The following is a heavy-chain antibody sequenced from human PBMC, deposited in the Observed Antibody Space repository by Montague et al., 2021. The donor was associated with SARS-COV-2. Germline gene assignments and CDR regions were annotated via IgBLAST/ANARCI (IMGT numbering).Heavy chain of an antibody. V-gene: IGHV3-21*01. CDR3: ARDGDYYDSSGILDY. CDR2: ISSSSSYI. D-gene: IGHD3-22*01. Sequence: LSLSASGFTFSSYSMNWVRQAPGKGLEWVSSISSSSSYIYYADSVKGRFTISRDNAKNSLYLQMNSLRAEDTAVYYCARDGDYYDSSGILDYWGQGTLVTVSS. CDR1: GFTFSSYS. J-gene: IGHJ4*02.